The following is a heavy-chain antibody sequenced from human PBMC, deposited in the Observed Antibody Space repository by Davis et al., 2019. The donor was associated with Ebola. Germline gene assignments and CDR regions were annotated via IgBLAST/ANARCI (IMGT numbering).Heavy chain of an antibody. V-gene: IGHV3-74*01. J-gene: IGHJ6*02. CDR2: INSDGSST. CDR1: GFTFSSYW. D-gene: IGHD5-12*01. Sequence: GGSLRLSCAASGFTFSSYWMHWVRQAPGKGLVWVSRINSDGSSTSYADSVKGRFTISRDNAKNTLYLQMNSLRAEDTAVYYCALIVAHKYYYYYGMDVWGQGTTVTVSS. CDR3: ALIVAHKYYYYYGMDV.